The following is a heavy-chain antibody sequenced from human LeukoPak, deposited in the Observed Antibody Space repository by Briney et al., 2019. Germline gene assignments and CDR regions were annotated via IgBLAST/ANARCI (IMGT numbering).Heavy chain of an antibody. V-gene: IGHV4-61*02. D-gene: IGHD3-9*01. CDR2: IYTSGST. J-gene: IGHJ4*02. CDR1: GGSISSGSYY. CDR3: ATYDILTGTRDY. Sequence: SQTLSLTCTVSGGSISSGSYYWSWIRQPAGKGLEWIGRIYTSGSTNYNPSLKSRVTISVDTSKNQFSLKLSSVPAADTAVYYCATYDILTGTRDYWGQGTLVTVSS.